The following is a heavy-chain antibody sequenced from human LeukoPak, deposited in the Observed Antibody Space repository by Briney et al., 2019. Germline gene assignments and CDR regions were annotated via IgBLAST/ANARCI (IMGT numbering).Heavy chain of an antibody. CDR3: VRDAAAAGP. D-gene: IGHD6-13*01. J-gene: IGHJ5*02. Sequence: SETLSLTCTVSGYSISSGYYWGWIRQPPGKGLEWIGSIHHSGSPYYNPSLKSRVTISVDTSKNQFSLRLTSVTAADTAVYFCVRDAAAAGPWGQGTLVTVSS. CDR2: IHHSGSP. CDR1: GYSISSGYY. V-gene: IGHV4-38-2*02.